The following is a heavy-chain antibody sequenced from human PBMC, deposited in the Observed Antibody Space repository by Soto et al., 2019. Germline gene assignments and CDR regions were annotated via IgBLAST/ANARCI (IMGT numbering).Heavy chain of an antibody. V-gene: IGHV1-18*01. D-gene: IGHD2-15*01. CDR1: GYTFTSYD. J-gene: IGHJ6*02. Sequence: ASVKVSCKASGYTFTSYDINWVRQATGQGLEWMGWISAYNGNTNYAQKLQGRVTMTTDTSTSTAYMELRSLRSDDTAVYYCARDTARLGYSSGGSCYPINYYYYYGMDVWGQGTTVTVSS. CDR3: ARDTARLGYSSGGSCYPINYYYYYGMDV. CDR2: ISAYNGNT.